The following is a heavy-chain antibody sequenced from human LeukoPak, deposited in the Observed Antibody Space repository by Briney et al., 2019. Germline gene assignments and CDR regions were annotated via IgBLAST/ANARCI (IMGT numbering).Heavy chain of an antibody. CDR3: ARGPPSWGSFFFDY. J-gene: IGHJ4*02. CDR2: INHGART. CDR1: GGSLSAYY. V-gene: IGHV4-34*01. Sequence: PSETLSLTCAVSGGSLSAYYWTWFRQPPGQGLEWIGEINHGARTNYNPSLKSRVAMSVDTSKNHFSLNLNSVTTADTAVYYCARGPPSWGSFFFDYWAQGTLVTVSS. D-gene: IGHD6-6*01.